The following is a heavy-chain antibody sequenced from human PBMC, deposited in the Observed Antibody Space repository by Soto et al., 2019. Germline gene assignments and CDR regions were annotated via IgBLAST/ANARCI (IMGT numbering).Heavy chain of an antibody. V-gene: IGHV3-64*01. J-gene: IGHJ6*03. Sequence: GGSLRLSCAASGFTFSNYAMDWVRQAPGKVLECVSGISSNGVGTYYANSVKDRFTISRDNSKNTLYLQMGSLRAEDMAVYYCARREQSDYYYMDVWGKGTSVTVSS. CDR3: ARREQSDYYYMDV. CDR1: GFTFSNYA. CDR2: ISSNGVGT. D-gene: IGHD6-19*01.